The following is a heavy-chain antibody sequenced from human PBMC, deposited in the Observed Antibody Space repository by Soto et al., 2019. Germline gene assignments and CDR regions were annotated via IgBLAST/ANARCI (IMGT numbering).Heavy chain of an antibody. CDR2: IIPIFGTA. D-gene: IGHD6-13*01. V-gene: IGHV1-69*13. CDR3: ARERQQLVQPYYFDY. Sequence: SVKVSCKASGGTFSSYAISWVRQAPGQGLEWMGGIIPIFGTANYAQKFQGRVTITADESTSTAYMELSSLRSEDTAVYYCARERQQLVQPYYFDYWGQGTLVTVSS. CDR1: GGTFSSYA. J-gene: IGHJ4*02.